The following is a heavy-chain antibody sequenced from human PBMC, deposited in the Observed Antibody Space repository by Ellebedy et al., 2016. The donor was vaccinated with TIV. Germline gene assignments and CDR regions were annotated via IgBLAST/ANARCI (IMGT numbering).Heavy chain of an antibody. CDR3: ARKHLYGLD. Sequence: GESLKISCAASGFTFSGYYMSWVRQAPGKGLEWVSVIYSGGGTSYADSVKGRFTIFRDTSKNTLFLQMNSLRAEDTAVYYCARKHLYGLDWGQGTLVTVSS. D-gene: IGHD3-10*01. V-gene: IGHV3-66*01. CDR2: IYSGGGT. J-gene: IGHJ4*02. CDR1: GFTFSGYY.